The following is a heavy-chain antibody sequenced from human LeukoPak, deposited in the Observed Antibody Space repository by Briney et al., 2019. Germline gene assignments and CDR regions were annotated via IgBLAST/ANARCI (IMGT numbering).Heavy chain of an antibody. Sequence: GGSLRLSCAASGFTVSSNYMTWVRQAPGKGLEYVSAISSDGGSTYYADSVKGRFTISRDNSKNTLYLQMGSLRAEDMAVYYCARGFSSPSGYMDVWGKGTTVTVSS. V-gene: IGHV3-64*02. CDR3: ARGFSSPSGYMDV. CDR2: ISSDGGST. CDR1: GFTVSSNY. J-gene: IGHJ6*03. D-gene: IGHD6-6*01.